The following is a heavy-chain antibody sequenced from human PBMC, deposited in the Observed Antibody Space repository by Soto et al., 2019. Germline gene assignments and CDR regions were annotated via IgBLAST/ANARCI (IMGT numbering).Heavy chain of an antibody. D-gene: IGHD4-17*01. CDR1: GYIFSDYG. CDR3: AKRTSGTTWGESDY. CDR2: ISGYSGNA. J-gene: IGHJ4*02. Sequence: ASVKVSCKTSGYIFSDYGINWVRQAPGQGLEWMGWISGYSGNANLAQKFQGRVTMTTDKSTRTAYMELRRLRSDDTAVYYCAKRTSGTTWGESDYWGQGPLVTVSS. V-gene: IGHV1-18*04.